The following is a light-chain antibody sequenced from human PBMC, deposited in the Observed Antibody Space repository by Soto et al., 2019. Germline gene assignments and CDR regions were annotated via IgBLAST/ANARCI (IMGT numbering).Light chain of an antibody. CDR1: SSDIGHSNY. Sequence: QSVLTQPASVSGSPGQSVTISCTGTSSDIGHSNYVSWYQQHPGKAPKLMIYDVSNRPSGVSNRFSGSKSGNTASLTISGLRAEDEADYYCNSYTSNNTYVFGTGTKLTVL. J-gene: IGLJ1*01. CDR2: DVS. CDR3: NSYTSNNTYV. V-gene: IGLV2-14*03.